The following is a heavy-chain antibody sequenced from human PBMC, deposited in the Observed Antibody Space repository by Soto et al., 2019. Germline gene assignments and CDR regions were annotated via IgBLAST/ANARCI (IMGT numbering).Heavy chain of an antibody. CDR3: ARGRGYSYGLDP. J-gene: IGHJ5*02. Sequence: PSETLSLTSTASGDSISSNNNYWSWIRQPPGEGLEWIGFISYSGTTSYSPSLKSRVAISLDTSKNQFSLSLSSVTAADTAVYYCARGRGYSYGLDPWGQGTLVTVS. V-gene: IGHV4-30-4*01. CDR2: ISYSGTT. CDR1: GDSISSNNNY. D-gene: IGHD5-18*01.